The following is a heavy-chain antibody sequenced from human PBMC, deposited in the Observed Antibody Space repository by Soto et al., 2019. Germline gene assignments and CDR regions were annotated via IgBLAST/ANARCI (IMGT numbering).Heavy chain of an antibody. CDR3: ATYSGYSLPMDV. D-gene: IGHD5-12*01. J-gene: IGHJ6*03. CDR2: ISHNRGTI. Sequence: GGSLRLSCAASGFTFDDYAMHWVRQAPGKGLEWVSSISHNRGTIRYADSVKGRFTISRDNAKNSVYLQMNSLRAEDSAMYYCATYSGYSLPMDVWGKGTTVTVSS. CDR1: GFTFDDYA. V-gene: IGHV3-9*01.